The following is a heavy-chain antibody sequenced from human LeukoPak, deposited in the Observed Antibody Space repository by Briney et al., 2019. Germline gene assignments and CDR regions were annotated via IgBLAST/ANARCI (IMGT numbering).Heavy chain of an antibody. D-gene: IGHD1-26*01. Sequence: GGSLRLSWATSGFSFNHYGMHWVRQAPGKGLEGVAFLRYGGSNKSYPDSVKGRFTIFRDNSKNTLYLQMNSLRAEDTALYYCARDQRAVGVDFWGQGTLVTVSS. CDR2: LRYGGSNK. V-gene: IGHV3-30*02. CDR3: ARDQRAVGVDF. J-gene: IGHJ4*02. CDR1: GFSFNHYG.